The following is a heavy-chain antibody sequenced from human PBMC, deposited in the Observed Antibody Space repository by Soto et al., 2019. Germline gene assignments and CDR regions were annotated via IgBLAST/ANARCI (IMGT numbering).Heavy chain of an antibody. CDR3: ERHEGRIAAAKLPI. CDR2: IYPGDSDT. Sequence: GESLKISCKCSGYSFTSYWNGWVRQMPGKGLEWMGIIYPGDSDTRYSPSFQGQVTISADKSISTAYLQWSSLKASDTAMYYCERHEGRIAAAKLPIWGQGTMVTVSS. J-gene: IGHJ3*02. V-gene: IGHV5-51*01. CDR1: GYSFTSYW. D-gene: IGHD6-13*01.